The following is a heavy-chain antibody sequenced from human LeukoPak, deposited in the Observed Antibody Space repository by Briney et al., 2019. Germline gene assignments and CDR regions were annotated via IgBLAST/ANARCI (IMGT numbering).Heavy chain of an antibody. CDR1: GFTFRNYG. CDR2: ISPRGGGT. CDR3: ARDLAWGAFDY. V-gene: IGHV3-23*01. J-gene: IGHJ4*02. Sequence: GGSLRLSCAASGFTFRNYGMNWVRQAPGKGLEWLSGISPRGGGTYYADSVKGRFTISRDDSKNTLSLQMNSLTVEDTAVYYCARDLAWGAFDYWGQGTLVTVSS. D-gene: IGHD7-27*01.